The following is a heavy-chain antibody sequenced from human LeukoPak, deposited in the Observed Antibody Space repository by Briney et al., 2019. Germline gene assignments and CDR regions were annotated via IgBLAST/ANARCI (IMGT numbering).Heavy chain of an antibody. D-gene: IGHD6-13*01. J-gene: IGHJ4*02. Sequence: NSSETLSLTCTVSGGSTSSYYWSWIRQPAGKGLEWIGRIYASGSANYNPSLKSRVTMSLDTSKNQFSLRLSSVTAADTAVYYCARGDAAAGLFDYWGQGTLVTVSS. CDR1: GGSTSSYY. CDR3: ARGDAAAGLFDY. CDR2: IYASGSA. V-gene: IGHV4-4*07.